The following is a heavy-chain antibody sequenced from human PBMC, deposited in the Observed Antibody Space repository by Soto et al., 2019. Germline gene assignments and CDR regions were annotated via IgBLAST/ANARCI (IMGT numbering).Heavy chain of an antibody. D-gene: IGHD2-15*01. CDR3: GRAVGYGSGGSCCPPGYLDC. CDR1: GGSISSGGYP. V-gene: IGHV4-30-2*01. CDR2: IYHSGST. Sequence: QLQLQESGSGLVKPSQTLSLTCAVSGGSISSGGYPWRWLRQPPGKGPEWIGCIYHSGSTYYNPSLKRRVTKAVARTKNEFSLKLSGGGAANAAVYYCGRAVGYGSGGSCCPPGYLDCWGQGTLVTVSS. J-gene: IGHJ4*02.